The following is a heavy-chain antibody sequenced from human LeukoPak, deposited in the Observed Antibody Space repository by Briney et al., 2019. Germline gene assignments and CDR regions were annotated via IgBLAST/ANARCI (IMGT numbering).Heavy chain of an antibody. CDR2: ISSTSSYI. V-gene: IGHV3-21*01. D-gene: IGHD1-26*01. Sequence: PGGSLRLSCAASGFTFSTYSMIWLRQPPGKGLEWVSYISSTSSYIYYADSVKGRFTISRDNANNSLYLQMNSLRAEDTAVFYGARPPRGSGSYSDYWGQGTLVTVSS. J-gene: IGHJ4*02. CDR1: GFTFSTYS. CDR3: ARPPRGSGSYSDY.